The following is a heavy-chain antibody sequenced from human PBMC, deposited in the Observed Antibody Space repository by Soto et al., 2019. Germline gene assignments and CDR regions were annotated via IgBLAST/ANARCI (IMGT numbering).Heavy chain of an antibody. V-gene: IGHV4-38-2*02. CDR3: ARDNFCSSTSCYSRTDWFDP. D-gene: IGHD2-2*01. Sequence: PSETLSLTCAVSGYSISSGYYWGWIRQPPGKGLEWIGSIYHSGSTYYNPSLKSRVTISVDTSKNQFSLKLSSVTAADTAVYYCARDNFCSSTSCYSRTDWFDPWGQGTLVTVSS. CDR1: GYSISSGYY. CDR2: IYHSGST. J-gene: IGHJ5*02.